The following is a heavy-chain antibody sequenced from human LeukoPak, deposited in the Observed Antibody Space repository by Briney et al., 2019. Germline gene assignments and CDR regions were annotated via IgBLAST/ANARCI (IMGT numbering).Heavy chain of an antibody. CDR1: GFTFSNYW. Sequence: GGSLRLSCAASGFTFSNYWMTWVRQAPGKGLEWVASIKRDGSEKYYVDSVKGRFTFSRDNAKNSLYLQMDSLRAEDTAVYYCARDKSAGADTGSSFYYWGQGALVTVSS. CDR3: ARDKSAGADTGSSFYY. V-gene: IGHV3-7*03. J-gene: IGHJ4*02. D-gene: IGHD3-10*01. CDR2: IKRDGSEK.